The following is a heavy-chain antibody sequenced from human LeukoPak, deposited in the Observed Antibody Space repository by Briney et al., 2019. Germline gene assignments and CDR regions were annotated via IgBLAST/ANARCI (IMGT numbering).Heavy chain of an antibody. CDR2: IYTSGST. J-gene: IGHJ3*02. D-gene: IGHD3-16*01. Sequence: KPSEALSLTCTVSGGSISSYYWSWSRQPAGMGLEWIGRIYTSGSTNYNPSLKSRVTMSVDTSKNQFSLRLSSVTAADTAVYYCARVGDRVDAFDIWGQGTTVTVSS. CDR1: GGSISSYY. CDR3: ARVGDRVDAFDI. V-gene: IGHV4-4*07.